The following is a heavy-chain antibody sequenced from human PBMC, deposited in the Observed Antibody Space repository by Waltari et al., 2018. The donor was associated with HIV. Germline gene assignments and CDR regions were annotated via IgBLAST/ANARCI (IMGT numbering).Heavy chain of an antibody. D-gene: IGHD3-22*01. Sequence: QVQLVQSGAEVKKPGASVKVSCKASGYTFTGYYMHWVRQAPGQGLEWMGWINPNSGGTNYAQKFQGRVTMTRDTSISTAYMELSRLRSDDTAVYYCARARYYYDSSGSTGTLAYWGQGTLVTVSS. CDR3: ARARYYYDSSGSTGTLAY. V-gene: IGHV1-2*02. CDR2: INPNSGGT. CDR1: GYTFTGYY. J-gene: IGHJ4*02.